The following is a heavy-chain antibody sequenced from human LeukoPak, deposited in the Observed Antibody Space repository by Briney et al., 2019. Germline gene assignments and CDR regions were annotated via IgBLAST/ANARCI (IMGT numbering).Heavy chain of an antibody. D-gene: IGHD2-2*01. V-gene: IGHV1-2*02. CDR3: ARAEHGMGYCSSTSCYVRPPPVITN. Sequence: EASVTVSCKASGYTFTGYYMHWVRQAPGQGLEGMGWINLNSGGTNYAQKFQGRVTMTRDTSISTAYMELSRLRSDDTAVHYCARAEHGMGYCSSTSCYVRPPPVITNWGQGTLVTVSS. CDR1: GYTFTGYY. CDR2: INLNSGGT. J-gene: IGHJ4*02.